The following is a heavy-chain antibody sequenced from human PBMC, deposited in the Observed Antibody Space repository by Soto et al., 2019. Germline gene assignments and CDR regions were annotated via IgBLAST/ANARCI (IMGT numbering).Heavy chain of an antibody. D-gene: IGHD6-6*01. V-gene: IGHV3-7*01. J-gene: IGHJ4*02. CDR3: ARDRAARGAPHDY. Sequence: GESLKISCAASGFTFSSYWMSWVRQAPGKGLEWVANIKQDGSEKYYVDSVKGRFTISRDNAKNSLYLQMNSLRAEDTAVYYCARDRAARGAPHDYWGQGTLVTVSS. CDR2: IKQDGSEK. CDR1: GFTFSSYW.